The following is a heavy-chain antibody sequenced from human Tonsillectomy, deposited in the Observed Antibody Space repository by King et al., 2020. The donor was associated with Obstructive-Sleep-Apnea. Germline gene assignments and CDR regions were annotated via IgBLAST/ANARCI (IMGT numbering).Heavy chain of an antibody. CDR3: ARILSDYGDQYYFDY. Sequence: TLKESGPVLVKPTETLTLTCTVSGFSLSNARMGVSWIRQPPGKALEWLAHILSNDEEFYSTSLKSRLTISKDASKSQVVLIMTNMGPVDTATYYCARILSDYGDQYYFDYWGQGTLVTVSS. CDR1: GFSLSNARMG. D-gene: IGHD4-17*01. CDR2: ILSNDEE. V-gene: IGHV2-26*01. J-gene: IGHJ4*02.